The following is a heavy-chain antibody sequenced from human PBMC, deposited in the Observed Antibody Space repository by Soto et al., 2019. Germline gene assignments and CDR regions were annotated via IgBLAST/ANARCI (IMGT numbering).Heavy chain of an antibody. CDR2: IYHSGST. J-gene: IGHJ6*02. D-gene: IGHD3-22*01. CDR3: ARGLYYYDSSGYYDPAYYGMDV. Sequence: SETLSLTCTVSGGSISRYYWSWIRQPPGKGLEWIGEIYHSGSTNYNPSLKSRVTISVDKSKNQFSLKLSSVTAADTAVYYCARGLYYYDSSGYYDPAYYGMDVWGQGTTVTVSS. V-gene: IGHV4-59*12. CDR1: GGSISRYY.